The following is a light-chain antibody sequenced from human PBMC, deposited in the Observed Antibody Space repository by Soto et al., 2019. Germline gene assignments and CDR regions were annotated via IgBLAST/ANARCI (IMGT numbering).Light chain of an antibody. Sequence: FKQSPSTLSLSPGETATLSCRASQSVRIFLAWYQQKLGQTPRLLIYDASNRATGIPARFSGSGSGTEFTLTINNLDPEDFAVYYCQQRSNWPITFGQGTRLEIK. CDR3: QQRSNWPIT. CDR1: QSVRIF. V-gene: IGKV3-11*01. J-gene: IGKJ5*01. CDR2: DAS.